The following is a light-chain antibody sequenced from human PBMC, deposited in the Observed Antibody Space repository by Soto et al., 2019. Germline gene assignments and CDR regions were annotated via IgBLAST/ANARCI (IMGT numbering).Light chain of an antibody. CDR2: DAS. J-gene: IGKJ1*01. CDR3: QQYNSYSRT. V-gene: IGKV1-5*01. CDR1: QSISSW. Sequence: DIQMTQSPSTLSASVGDRVTITCRASQSISSWLAWYQQKPGKAPKLLIYDASSLESGVPSRFSGSGSGTEFTLTISSLQPDDFAPYYCQQYNSYSRTFGQGTKVQIQ.